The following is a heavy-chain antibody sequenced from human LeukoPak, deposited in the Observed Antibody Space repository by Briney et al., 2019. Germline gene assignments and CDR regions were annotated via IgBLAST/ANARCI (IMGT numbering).Heavy chain of an antibody. CDR3: ARDFKQLVLFPDY. D-gene: IGHD6-6*01. V-gene: IGHV1-46*01. CDR1: GYTFTSYY. J-gene: IGHJ4*02. CDR2: INPSDGST. Sequence: ASVKVSCKASGYTFTSYYMHWVRQAPGQGLEWMGIINPSDGSTIYAQKVQGRVTMTRDTATNTSYMELSSLRSDDTAAYYYARDFKQLVLFPDYWGQGTLVTVSS.